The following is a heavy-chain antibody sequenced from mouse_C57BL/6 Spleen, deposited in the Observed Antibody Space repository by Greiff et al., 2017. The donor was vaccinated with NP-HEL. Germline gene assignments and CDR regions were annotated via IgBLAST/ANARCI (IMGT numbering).Heavy chain of an antibody. D-gene: IGHD1-1*01. CDR2: ISDGGSYT. J-gene: IGHJ2*01. CDR3: ARESLITTVVDYFDY. Sequence: EVNVVESGGGLVKPGGSLKLSCAASGFTFSSYAMSWVRQTPEKRLEWVATISDGGSYTYYPDNVKGRFTISRDNAKNNLYLQMSHLKSEDTAMYYCARESLITTVVDYFDYWGQGTTLTVSS. CDR1: GFTFSSYA. V-gene: IGHV5-4*01.